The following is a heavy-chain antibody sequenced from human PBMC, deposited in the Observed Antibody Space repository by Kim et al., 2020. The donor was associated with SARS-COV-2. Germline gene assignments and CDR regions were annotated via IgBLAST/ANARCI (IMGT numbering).Heavy chain of an antibody. CDR2: GGT. D-gene: IGHD2-15*01. Sequence: GGTNYAQKFQGRDTMTRDTSIRTAYMELSRLRSDDTAVYYCASQGSRHDYWGQGTLVTVSS. J-gene: IGHJ4*02. V-gene: IGHV1-2*02. CDR3: ASQGSRHDY.